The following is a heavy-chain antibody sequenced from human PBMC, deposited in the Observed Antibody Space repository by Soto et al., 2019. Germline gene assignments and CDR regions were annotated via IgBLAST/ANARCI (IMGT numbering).Heavy chain of an antibody. CDR2: INYSGST. J-gene: IGHJ4*02. Sequence: QLQLQESGPGLVKPSETLSLTCTVSGGSISSSSYYWGWIRQPPGKGLEWIGSINYSGSTFHSPSLRTRVTISVDTSKNQFSLRVSSVTAADTAVYYCAREYSSAPDYWGQGTLVTVSS. CDR3: AREYSSAPDY. CDR1: GGSISSSSYY. D-gene: IGHD6-25*01. V-gene: IGHV4-39*02.